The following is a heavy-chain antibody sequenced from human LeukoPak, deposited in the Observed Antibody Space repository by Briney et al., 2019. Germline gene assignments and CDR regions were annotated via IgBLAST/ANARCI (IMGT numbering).Heavy chain of an antibody. V-gene: IGHV4-34*01. CDR2: INHSGST. CDR3: ATSTVVTPEYFQH. Sequence: PSETLSLTCAVYGGSFSGYYWSWIRQPPGKGLEWIGEINHSGSTNYNPSLKSRATISVDTSKNQFSLKLSSVTAADTAVYYCATSTVVTPEYFQHWGQGTLVTVSS. D-gene: IGHD4-23*01. CDR1: GGSFSGYY. J-gene: IGHJ1*01.